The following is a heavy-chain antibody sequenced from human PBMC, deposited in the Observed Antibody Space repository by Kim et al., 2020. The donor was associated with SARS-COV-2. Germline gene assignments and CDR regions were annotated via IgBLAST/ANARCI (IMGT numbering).Heavy chain of an antibody. CDR3: ARTGYSYGSRKRAAFDI. CDR2: INHSGST. CDR1: GGSFSGYY. Sequence: SETLSLTCAVYGGSFSGYYWSWIRQPPGKGLEWIGEINHSGSTNYNPSLKSRVTISVDTSKNQFSLKLSSVTAADTAVYYCARTGYSYGSRKRAAFDIWG. V-gene: IGHV4-34*01. D-gene: IGHD5-18*01. J-gene: IGHJ3*02.